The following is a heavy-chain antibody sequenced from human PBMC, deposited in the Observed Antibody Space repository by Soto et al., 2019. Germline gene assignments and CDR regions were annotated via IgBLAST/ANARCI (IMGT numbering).Heavy chain of an antibody. J-gene: IGHJ4*02. V-gene: IGHV1-69*08. CDR1: GGSFSSYT. CDR3: ARYLGDPLAATRGPWGY. D-gene: IGHD2-15*01. Sequence: QVQLVQSGAEVKKPGSSVKVSCQTSGGSFSSYTINWVRQAPGQGLEWMGRIIPIIGAPNYAQKFQGRVTITADTSTSTAYMELSSLTSEDTAVYYCARYLGDPLAATRGPWGYWGQGTLVTVSS. CDR2: IIPIIGAP.